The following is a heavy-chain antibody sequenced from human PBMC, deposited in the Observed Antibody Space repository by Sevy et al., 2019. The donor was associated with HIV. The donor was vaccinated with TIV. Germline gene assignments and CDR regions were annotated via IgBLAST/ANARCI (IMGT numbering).Heavy chain of an antibody. CDR2: ISSSSSTI. D-gene: IGHD2-2*01. CDR3: AREGVVPVAMGSWFDP. J-gene: IGHJ5*02. V-gene: IGHV3-48*01. Sequence: GGSPRLSCAASGFTFSSYSMNWVRQAPGKGLEWVSYISSSSSTIYYADSVKGRFTISRDNAKNSLYLQMNSLRAEDTAVYYCAREGVVPVAMGSWFDPWGQGTLVTVSS. CDR1: GFTFSSYS.